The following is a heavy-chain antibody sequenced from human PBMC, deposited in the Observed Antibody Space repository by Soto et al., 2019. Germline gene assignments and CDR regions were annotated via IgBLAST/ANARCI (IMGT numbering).Heavy chain of an antibody. D-gene: IGHD5-12*01. CDR1: GYSFTNYW. J-gene: IGHJ4*02. Sequence: PGESLKISCKGSGYSFTNYWIGWVRQMPGKGLEYMGIIYPGDSDTRYSPSFQGQVTISADKSISAAYLQWSSLKVSDTAMYYCARSPVATWDPSPFDYWGQGTLVTVSS. CDR3: ARSPVATWDPSPFDY. V-gene: IGHV5-51*01. CDR2: IYPGDSDT.